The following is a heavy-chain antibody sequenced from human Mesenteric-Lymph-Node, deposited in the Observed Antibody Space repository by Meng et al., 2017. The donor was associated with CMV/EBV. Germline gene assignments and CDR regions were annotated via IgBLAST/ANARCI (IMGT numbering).Heavy chain of an antibody. V-gene: IGHV1-69*06. CDR2: IIPIFGTA. J-gene: IGHJ5*02. CDR1: TFSSSA. CDR3: ARGQYYGSGSYYFWWFAP. D-gene: IGHD3-10*01. Sequence: TFSSSAISWVRQAPGQGLEWVRGIIPIFGTANYAQKYQGRATITADKSTSTAYMELSSLRSEDTAVYSCARGQYYGSGSYYFWWFAPWGQGTLVTVSS.